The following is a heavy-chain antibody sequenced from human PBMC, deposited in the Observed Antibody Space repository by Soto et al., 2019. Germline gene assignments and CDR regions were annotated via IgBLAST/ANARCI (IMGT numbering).Heavy chain of an antibody. J-gene: IGHJ4*02. D-gene: IGHD3-16*02. V-gene: IGHV4-31*03. Sequence: SXTLSLACTVSGGSISSGGYYWSWIRQHPGKGLEWIGYIYYSGSTYYNPSLKSRVTISVDTSKNQFSLKLSSVTAADTAVYYCAGDLNTFGVVIGYWGQGTLVTVSS. CDR3: AGDLNTFGVVIGY. CDR1: GGSISSGGYY. CDR2: IYYSGST.